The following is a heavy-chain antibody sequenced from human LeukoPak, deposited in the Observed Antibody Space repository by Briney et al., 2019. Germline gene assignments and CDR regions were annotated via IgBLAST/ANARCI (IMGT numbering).Heavy chain of an antibody. CDR2: ISSSSSTI. V-gene: IGHV3-48*01. CDR3: ARRGTSAFDI. J-gene: IGHJ3*02. CDR1: GFTFSDYS. Sequence: GGSLRLSCAASGFTFSDYSINWVRQAPGKGLEWVSYISSSSSTIYYADSVKGRFTISRDNAKNSLFLQMSSLTAEDTAVYYCARRGTSAFDIWGQGTMVTVSS. D-gene: IGHD2-2*01.